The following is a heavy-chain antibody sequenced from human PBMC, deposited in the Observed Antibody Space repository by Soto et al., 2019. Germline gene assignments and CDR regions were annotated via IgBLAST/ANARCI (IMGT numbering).Heavy chain of an antibody. Sequence: ASVKVSCKASGYTFTSYDINWVRQATGQGLEWMGWMNPNSGNTGYAQKFQGRVTMTRNTSISTAYMVLSSLRSEDTAVYYCARTNYDFWSGYSTWFDPWGQGTLVTVSS. D-gene: IGHD3-3*01. CDR3: ARTNYDFWSGYSTWFDP. CDR1: GYTFTSYD. J-gene: IGHJ5*02. V-gene: IGHV1-8*01. CDR2: MNPNSGNT.